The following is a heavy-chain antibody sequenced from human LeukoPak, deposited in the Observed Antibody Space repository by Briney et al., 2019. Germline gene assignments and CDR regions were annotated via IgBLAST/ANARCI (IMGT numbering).Heavy chain of an antibody. CDR1: GGSISSYY. D-gene: IGHD3-22*01. V-gene: IGHV4-59*01. CDR3: AREDYYDSSGYYTDAFDI. Sequence: SETLSLTCTASGGSISSYYWSWIRQPPGKGLEWIGYIYYSGSTNYNPSLKSRVTISVDTSKNQFSLKLSSVTAADTAVFYCAREDYYDSSGYYTDAFDIWGQGTMVTVSS. CDR2: IYYSGST. J-gene: IGHJ3*02.